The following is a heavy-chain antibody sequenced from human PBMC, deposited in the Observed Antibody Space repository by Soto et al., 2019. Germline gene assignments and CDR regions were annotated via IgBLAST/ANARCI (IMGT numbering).Heavy chain of an antibody. D-gene: IGHD6-13*01. CDR2: IRGGGDGT. V-gene: IGHV3-23*01. CDR3: AKGDGSSSWYGNS. J-gene: IGHJ4*02. Sequence: PGGSLRLSCAASGFNFINYAMSWVRQAPGKGLEWVSAIRGGGDGTFYPDSVKGRFTISRDNAKNTVYLQMNSLRAEDTAIYYCAKGDGSSSWYGNSWCQGILVTGSS. CDR1: GFNFINYA.